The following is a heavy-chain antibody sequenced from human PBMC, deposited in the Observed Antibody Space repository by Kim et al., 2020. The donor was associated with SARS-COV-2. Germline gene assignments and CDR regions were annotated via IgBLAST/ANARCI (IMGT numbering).Heavy chain of an antibody. Sequence: GGSLRLSCAASGIIFSRYAMIWVRQAPGKGLEWVSGITGSGGNTYYADSVKGRFTISRDNSRSTLYLQMNDLRVDDTAIYFCAKDRDGDYVDYLFGPWGQGTLVTVSS. CDR2: ITGSGGNT. V-gene: IGHV3-23*01. CDR1: GIIFSRYA. CDR3: AKDRDGDYVDYLFGP. D-gene: IGHD4-17*01. J-gene: IGHJ4*02.